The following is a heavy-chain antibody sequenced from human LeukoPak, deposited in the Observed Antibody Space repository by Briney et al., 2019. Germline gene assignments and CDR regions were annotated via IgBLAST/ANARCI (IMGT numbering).Heavy chain of an antibody. Sequence: PSETLSLTCTVSGGSISSYYWSWIRQPPGKGLEWIGYIYYSGSTNANPSLKSRVTMSVDTSKNQFSLRLSSVTAADTAVYYCARRTFGGVIAYWGQGTLVTVSS. CDR3: ARRTFGGVIAY. J-gene: IGHJ4*02. CDR2: IYYSGST. CDR1: GGSISSYY. D-gene: IGHD3-16*02. V-gene: IGHV4-59*12.